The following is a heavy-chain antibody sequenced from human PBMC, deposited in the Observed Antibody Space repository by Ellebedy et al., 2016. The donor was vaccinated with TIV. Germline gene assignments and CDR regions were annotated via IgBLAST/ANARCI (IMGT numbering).Heavy chain of an antibody. Sequence: ASVKVSCXASGGTFSSYAISWVRQAPGQGLEWMGIINPSGGSTSYAQKFQGRVTMTRDTSTSTVYMELSSLRSEDTAVYYCARDRGVTAMVSMDFYYYGMDVWGQGTTVTVSS. CDR2: INPSGGST. CDR1: GGTFSSYA. CDR3: ARDRGVTAMVSMDFYYYGMDV. D-gene: IGHD5-18*01. J-gene: IGHJ6*02. V-gene: IGHV1-46*01.